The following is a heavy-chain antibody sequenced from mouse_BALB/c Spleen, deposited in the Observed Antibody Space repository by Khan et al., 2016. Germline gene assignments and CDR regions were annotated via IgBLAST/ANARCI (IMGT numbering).Heavy chain of an antibody. CDR3: ATLTGTSEAMDY. CDR2: IYPGDGDT. V-gene: IGHV1-80*01. Sequence: QVQLQQPGAELVRPGSSVKISCKASGYAFSSYWMNWVKQRPGQGLEWIGKIYPGDGDTNYNGKFKGKATLTADKSSSTAYMQLSSLTSEDSAVYFYATLTGTSEAMDYWGQGTSVTVSS. D-gene: IGHD4-1*01. J-gene: IGHJ4*01. CDR1: GYAFSSYW.